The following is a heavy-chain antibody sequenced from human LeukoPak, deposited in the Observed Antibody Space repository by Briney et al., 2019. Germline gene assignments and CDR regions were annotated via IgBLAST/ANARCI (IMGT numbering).Heavy chain of an antibody. CDR1: GFTFDDYG. CDR3: TRGSGYSPLFDC. D-gene: IGHD2-15*01. V-gene: IGHV3-9*01. Sequence: GGSLRLSCEASGFTFDDYGMHWVRHAPGKGLEWVTGISWNSANIAYGDSVKGRFTISRDNARNTLYLRMNSLRADDTALYYCTRGSGYSPLFDCWGQGTLVTVSS. J-gene: IGHJ4*02. CDR2: ISWNSANI.